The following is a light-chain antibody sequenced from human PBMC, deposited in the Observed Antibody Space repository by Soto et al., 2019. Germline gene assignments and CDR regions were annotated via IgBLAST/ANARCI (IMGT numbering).Light chain of an antibody. CDR2: DAS. J-gene: IGKJ4*01. Sequence: AIQLTQSPSSLSASVGDGVTITCRASQGISSALAWYQHKPGRAPRLLIYDASSLQSGVPSRFSGSGSGTDFTLTISSLQPEDFATYYCQQFQSYALTFGGGTKLEIK. V-gene: IGKV1-13*02. CDR3: QQFQSYALT. CDR1: QGISSA.